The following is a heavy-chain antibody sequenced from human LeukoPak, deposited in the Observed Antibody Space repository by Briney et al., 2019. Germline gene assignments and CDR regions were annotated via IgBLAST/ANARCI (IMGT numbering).Heavy chain of an antibody. CDR1: GGSISSYY. D-gene: IGHD7-27*01. V-gene: IGHV4-39*01. Sequence: SETLSLTCTVSGGSISSYYWGWIRQPPGKGLEWIGNIYYSGSTYHNPSLKSRVTISVDTSKNQFSLKLSSVTAADTAVYYCACLPFDWGYFDYWGQGTLVTVSS. CDR2: IYYSGST. CDR3: ACLPFDWGYFDY. J-gene: IGHJ4*02.